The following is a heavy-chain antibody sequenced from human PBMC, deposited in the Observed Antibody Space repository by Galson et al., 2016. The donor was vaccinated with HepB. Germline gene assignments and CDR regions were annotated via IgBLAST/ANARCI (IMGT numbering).Heavy chain of an antibody. CDR1: GDSISSGGYY. CDR2: IYYTGST. Sequence: TLSLTCTVSGDSISSGGYYWTWVRQHPGKGLEWIGYIYYTGSTKYNPSLESRLTISVDTSKNQFTLRLSSVTAADTAVYYCARDRKGYCIGNNCRYHGMDVWGQGTTVTVSS. J-gene: IGHJ6*02. CDR3: ARDRKGYCIGNNCRYHGMDV. D-gene: IGHD2-15*01. V-gene: IGHV4-31*03.